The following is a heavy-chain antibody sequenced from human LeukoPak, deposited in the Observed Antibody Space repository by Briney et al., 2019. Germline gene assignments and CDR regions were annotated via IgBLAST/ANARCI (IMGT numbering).Heavy chain of an antibody. CDR1: VFTFHNYV. CDR3: AKDLNSYGHY. CDR2: ISYDGSNK. Sequence: GGSLTVSCAPSVFTFHNYVMHWVRQAPGKGLEWVAVISYDGSNKYYADSVKGRFTICRDNSKNTLYLQKHSVRAEDTAVYYCAKDLNSYGHYWGQGTLVTVSS. D-gene: IGHD5-18*01. V-gene: IGHV3-30*18. J-gene: IGHJ4*02.